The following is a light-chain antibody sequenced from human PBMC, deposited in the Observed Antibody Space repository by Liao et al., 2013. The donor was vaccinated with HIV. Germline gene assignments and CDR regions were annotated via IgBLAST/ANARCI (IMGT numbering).Light chain of an antibody. V-gene: IGLV3-1*01. Sequence: SYELNQPPSVSVSPGQTASITCSGDKLGDKYACWYQQKPGQSPVLVIYQDSKRPSGIPERFSGSNSGNTATLTISGTQAMDEADYYCQAWDGVFGTGTKVTVL. CDR2: QDS. CDR3: QAWDGV. CDR1: KLGDKY. J-gene: IGLJ1*01.